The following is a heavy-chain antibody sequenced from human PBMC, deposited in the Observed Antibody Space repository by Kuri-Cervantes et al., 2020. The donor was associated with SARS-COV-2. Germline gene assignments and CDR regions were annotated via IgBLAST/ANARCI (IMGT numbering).Heavy chain of an antibody. Sequence: GESLKISCAASGFTFSSYAMHWVRQAPGKGLEWVAVISYDGSNKYYADPVKGRFTISRDNSKNTLYLQMNSLRAEDTAVYYCARQGGRAIYFDYWGQGTLVTSPQ. CDR3: ARQGGRAIYFDY. CDR1: GFTFSSYA. D-gene: IGHD6-25*01. V-gene: IGHV3-30-3*01. J-gene: IGHJ4*02. CDR2: ISYDGSNK.